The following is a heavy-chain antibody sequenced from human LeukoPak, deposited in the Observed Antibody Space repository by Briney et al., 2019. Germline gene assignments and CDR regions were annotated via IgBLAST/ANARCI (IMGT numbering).Heavy chain of an antibody. CDR3: ARGLITGAAGTYYYYGMDV. CDR1: GLILSRYG. D-gene: IGHD6-13*01. Sequence: GGSLRPSCVVSGLILSRYGMHWVRQAPGKGLEYVSAISKMGGSTYYANSVKGRFTSSRDNAKNTLYLQMGSQRGEDMAVYYCARGLITGAAGTYYYYGMDVWGQGTTVTVSS. V-gene: IGHV3-64*01. CDR2: ISKMGGST. J-gene: IGHJ6*02.